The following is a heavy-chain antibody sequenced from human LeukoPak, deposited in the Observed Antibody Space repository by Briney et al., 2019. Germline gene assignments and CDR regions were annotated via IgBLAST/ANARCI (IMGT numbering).Heavy chain of an antibody. CDR2: ISGSGGST. CDR3: AKDGSSGGDAFDT. CDR1: GFTFSSYA. Sequence: PGGSLRLSCAASGFTFSSYAMSWVRQAPGKGLEWGSAISGSGGSTYYADSVKGRFTISRDNSKNTLYLQMNSLRAEDTAVYYCAKDGSSGGDAFDTWGQGTMVTVSS. J-gene: IGHJ3*02. V-gene: IGHV3-23*01. D-gene: IGHD3-22*01.